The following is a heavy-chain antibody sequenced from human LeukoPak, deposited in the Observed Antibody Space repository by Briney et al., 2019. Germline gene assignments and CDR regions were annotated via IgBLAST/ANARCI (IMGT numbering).Heavy chain of an antibody. V-gene: IGHV4-59*12. CDR2: IHYSGGT. Sequence: PSETLSLTCSVSGDSINSYWWSWIRQPPGRGLEWIAYIHYSGGTNYNPSLKSRVTISLDTSKNQVSLMLTSVTAADPAVYFCATDLLFDPDNHSYWFDPWGQGTLVTVSS. D-gene: IGHD1-14*01. CDR1: GDSINSYW. CDR3: ATDLLFDPDNHSYWFDP. J-gene: IGHJ5*02.